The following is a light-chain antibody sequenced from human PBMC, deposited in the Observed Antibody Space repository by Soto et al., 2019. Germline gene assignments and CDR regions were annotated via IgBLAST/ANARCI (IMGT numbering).Light chain of an antibody. V-gene: IGLV2-18*02. Sequence: QSALTQPPSVSGSPGQSVTISCTGTSSDVGTYNRVSWYQQPPGTAPKLMIYEVSSRPSGVPDRFSGSKSGNTASLTISGLQVEDEADYYCTSYTSSSAYVFGTGTKLTVL. CDR3: TSYTSSSAYV. CDR1: SSDVGTYNR. CDR2: EVS. J-gene: IGLJ1*01.